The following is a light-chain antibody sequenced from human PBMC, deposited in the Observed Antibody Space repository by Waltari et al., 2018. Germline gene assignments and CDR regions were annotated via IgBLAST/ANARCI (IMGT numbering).Light chain of an antibody. CDR3: SSYAVSNNLL. J-gene: IGLJ2*01. Sequence: QSALTQPPSASGSPGQSVTISCTGTSRDVGGYTYVPWYQQHPGKAPRLIMYEVNRRPSGVPDRFSGSKSGNTASLTVSGLQAEDEADYYCSSYAVSNNLLFGGGTKLTVL. CDR2: EVN. CDR1: SRDVGGYTY. V-gene: IGLV2-8*01.